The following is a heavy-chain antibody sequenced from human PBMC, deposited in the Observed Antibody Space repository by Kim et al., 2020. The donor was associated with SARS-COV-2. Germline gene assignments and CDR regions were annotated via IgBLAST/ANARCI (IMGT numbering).Heavy chain of an antibody. Sequence: KGRFTISRDNAKNSLYLQMNSLRAEDTALYYCAKAPSLPFYSGYEGYFDYWGQGTLVTVSS. D-gene: IGHD5-12*01. V-gene: IGHV3-9*01. CDR3: AKAPSLPFYSGYEGYFDY. J-gene: IGHJ4*02.